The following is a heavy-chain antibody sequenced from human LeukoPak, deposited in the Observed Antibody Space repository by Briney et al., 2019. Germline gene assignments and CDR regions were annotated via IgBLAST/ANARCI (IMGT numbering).Heavy chain of an antibody. J-gene: IGHJ4*02. CDR3: ASGSYDILTGYYFDY. CDR2: IYYSGST. CDR1: GGSISSYY. Sequence: SETLSLTCTVSGGSISSYYWSRIRQPPGKGLEWIGYIYYSGSTNYNPSLKSRVTISVDTSKNQFSLKLSSVTAADTAVYYCASGSYDILTGYYFDYWGQGTLVTVSS. D-gene: IGHD3-9*01. V-gene: IGHV4-59*01.